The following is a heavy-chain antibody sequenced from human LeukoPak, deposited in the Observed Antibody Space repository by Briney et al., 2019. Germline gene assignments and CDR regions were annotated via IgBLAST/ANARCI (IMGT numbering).Heavy chain of an antibody. CDR2: ISAYNGNT. D-gene: IGHD3-22*01. V-gene: IGHV1-18*01. CDR1: GYTFTSYG. CDR3: ARDRPYEYYFDY. Sequence: GASVKVSCKASGYTFTSYGISWVRQAPGQGLEWMGWISAYNGNTNYAQKFQGRVTMTRDTSISTAYMELSRLRSDDTAVYYCARDRPYEYYFDYWGQGTLVTVSS. J-gene: IGHJ4*02.